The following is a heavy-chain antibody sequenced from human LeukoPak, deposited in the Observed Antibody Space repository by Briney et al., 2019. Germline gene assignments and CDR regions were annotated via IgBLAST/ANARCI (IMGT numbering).Heavy chain of an antibody. Sequence: PGRSLRLSCTASGFTFGDYAMSWFRQAPGKGLEWVGFIRSKAYGGTTEYAASVKGRFTISRDDSKSIAYLQMNSLKTEDTAVYYCTRSREGVVVTRFDYWGQGTLVTVSS. D-gene: IGHD3-22*01. J-gene: IGHJ4*02. CDR3: TRSREGVVVTRFDY. V-gene: IGHV3-49*03. CDR1: GFTFGDYA. CDR2: IRSKAYGGTT.